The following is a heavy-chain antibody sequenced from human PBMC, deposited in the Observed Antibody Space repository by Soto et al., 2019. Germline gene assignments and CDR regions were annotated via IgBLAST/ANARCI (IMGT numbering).Heavy chain of an antibody. CDR3: TRHALRWSGYYTTGYYGMDV. CDR2: IRSKANSYAT. CDR1: GFTFSGSA. D-gene: IGHD3-3*01. Sequence: GGSLRLSCAASGFTFSGSAMHWVRQASGKGLEWVGRIRSKANSYATAYAASVKGRFTISRDDSKNTAYLQMNSLKTEDTAVYYCTRHALRWSGYYTTGYYGMDVWGQGTTVTVSS. J-gene: IGHJ6*02. V-gene: IGHV3-73*01.